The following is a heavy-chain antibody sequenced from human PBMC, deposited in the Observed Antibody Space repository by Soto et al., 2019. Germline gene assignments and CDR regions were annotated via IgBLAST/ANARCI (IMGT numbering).Heavy chain of an antibody. Sequence: ASVKVSCKASGYTFTGYYMHWVLQAPGQGLEWMGWINPNSGGTNYAQKFQGRVTMTRDTSISTAYMELSRLRSDDTAVYYCAREVAQWAGTEYYYYYGMDVWGQGTTVTVSS. D-gene: IGHD6-19*01. CDR1: GYTFTGYY. CDR3: AREVAQWAGTEYYYYYGMDV. CDR2: INPNSGGT. J-gene: IGHJ6*02. V-gene: IGHV1-2*02.